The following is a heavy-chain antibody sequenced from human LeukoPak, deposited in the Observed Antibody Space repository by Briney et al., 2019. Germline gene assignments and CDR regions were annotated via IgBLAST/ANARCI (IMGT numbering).Heavy chain of an antibody. CDR2: INPNSGGT. CDR1: GYTFTGYY. D-gene: IGHD2-2*01. V-gene: IGHV1-2*02. J-gene: IGHJ4*02. CDR3: GVTSSLLYYFDY. Sequence: ASVTVSFTASGYTFTGYYMHWVRQAPGQGLEWMGWINPNSGGTNYAQKFQGRVTMTRDTSISTAYMELSRLRSDDTAVYYCGVTSSLLYYFDYWGQGTLVTVSS.